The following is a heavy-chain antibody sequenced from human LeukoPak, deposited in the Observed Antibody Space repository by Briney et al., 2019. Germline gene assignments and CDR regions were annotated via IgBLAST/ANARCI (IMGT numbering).Heavy chain of an antibody. D-gene: IGHD4-23*01. CDR3: ARDLSYGGNPPGAFDI. V-gene: IGHV4-34*01. CDR1: GGSFSGYY. CDR2: INHSGST. Sequence: PSETLSLTCAVYGGSFSGYYWSWIRQPPGKGLEWIGEINHSGSTNYNPSLKSRVTISVDTSKNQFSLKLSSVTAAGTAVYYCARDLSYGGNPPGAFDIWGQGTMVTVSS. J-gene: IGHJ3*02.